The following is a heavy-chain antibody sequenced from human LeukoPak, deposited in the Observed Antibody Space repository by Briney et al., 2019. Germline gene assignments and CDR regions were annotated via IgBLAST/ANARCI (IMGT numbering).Heavy chain of an antibody. CDR1: GYTFTSYY. V-gene: IGHV1-46*01. Sequence: GASVKVSCKASGYTFTSYYIHWVRQAPGQGLEWMGIINPIGGTTDYAQKFQGRVTMTRDTSTSTVYMELSSLRSEDTAVYYCARERHVDNWGQGTLVTVSS. CDR3: ARERHVDN. J-gene: IGHJ4*02. CDR2: INPIGGTT.